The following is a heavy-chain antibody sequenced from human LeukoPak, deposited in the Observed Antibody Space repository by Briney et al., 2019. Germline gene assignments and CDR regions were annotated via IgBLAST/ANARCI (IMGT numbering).Heavy chain of an antibody. J-gene: IGHJ4*02. D-gene: IGHD3-10*01. CDR2: INHSGST. Sequence: SETLSLTCAVYGGSFSGYYWSWIRQPPGKGLEWIGEINHSGSTNYNPSLKSRVTISVDTSKNQFSLKLSSVTAADTAVYYCARDNNYYGSGSYHDYWGQGTLVTVSS. CDR1: GGSFSGYY. CDR3: ARDNNYYGSGSYHDY. V-gene: IGHV4-34*01.